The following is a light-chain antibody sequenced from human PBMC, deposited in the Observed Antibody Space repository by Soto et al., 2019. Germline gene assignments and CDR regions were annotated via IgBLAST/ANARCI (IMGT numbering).Light chain of an antibody. V-gene: IGKV3-20*01. CDR2: GAS. CDR3: QQYGGSPRT. CDR1: QSINNNY. Sequence: EILLTQSPGTLSLSPGERATLSCRASQSINNNYLGWYQQKRGQAPRLLIYGASSRATGIPDRFSGSGSGTDLTLTISRLEPEDFAVYYCQQYGGSPRTFGQGTKVEIK. J-gene: IGKJ1*01.